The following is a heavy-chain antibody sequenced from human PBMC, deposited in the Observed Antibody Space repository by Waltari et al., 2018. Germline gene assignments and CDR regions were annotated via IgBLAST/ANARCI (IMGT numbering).Heavy chain of an antibody. CDR2: ISWNSVSI. J-gene: IGHJ3*02. CDR3: AGNGRPLTAFEK. Sequence: EVQLVESGGGLVQPGGSLRLSCVVSGFNFDDHAMPWVRQAPGKGLEWVSSISWNSVSISYGDSVSDRFTVSRDNAKNSLYLQMNSLRADDTAMYYCAGNGRPLTAFEKWGQGTMVTVSS. CDR1: GFNFDDHA. V-gene: IGHV3-9*01.